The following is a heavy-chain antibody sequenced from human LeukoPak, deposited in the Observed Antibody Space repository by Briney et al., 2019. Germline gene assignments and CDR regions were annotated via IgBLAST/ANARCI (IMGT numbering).Heavy chain of an antibody. CDR1: AYTFTGYY. D-gene: IGHD1-14*01. CDR3: ARRSRNGLDAFDI. CDR2: IDPNNGDT. V-gene: IGHV1-2*02. Sequence: ASVKVSCKASAYTFTGYYLHWVRQAPGQGPEWMAWIDPNNGDTDYAQKFQGRVTMTRDTTISTVYMDLTRLTSDDTAVYYCARRSRNGLDAFDIWGQGTMVTVSS. J-gene: IGHJ3*02.